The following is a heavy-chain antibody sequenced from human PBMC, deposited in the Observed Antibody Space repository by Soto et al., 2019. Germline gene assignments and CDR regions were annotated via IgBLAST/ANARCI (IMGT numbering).Heavy chain of an antibody. J-gene: IGHJ5*02. CDR1: GGSISSGDYY. Sequence: LSLTCTVSGGSISSGDYYWSWIRQPPGKGLEWIGYIYYSGSTYYNPSLKSRVTISVDTSKNQFSLKLSSVTAADTAVYYCAREKAEKDWFDPWGQGTLVTVSS. CDR2: IYYSGST. V-gene: IGHV4-30-4*01. CDR3: AREKAEKDWFDP. D-gene: IGHD6-19*01.